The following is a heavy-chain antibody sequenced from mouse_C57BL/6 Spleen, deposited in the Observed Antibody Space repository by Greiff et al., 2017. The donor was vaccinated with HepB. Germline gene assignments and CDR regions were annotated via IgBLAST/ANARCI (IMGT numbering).Heavy chain of an antibody. CDR1: GYSFTGYF. V-gene: IGHV1-20*01. CDR3: ARLWRDGAFDY. D-gene: IGHD1-1*02. CDR2: INPYNGDT. Sequence: EVKLMESGPELVKPGDSVKISCKASGYSFTGYFMNWVMQSHGKRLEWIGRINPYNGDTFYNQKFKGKATLTVDKSSSTAHMELRSLTSEDSAVYYCARLWRDGAFDYWGQGTTVTVSS. J-gene: IGHJ2*01.